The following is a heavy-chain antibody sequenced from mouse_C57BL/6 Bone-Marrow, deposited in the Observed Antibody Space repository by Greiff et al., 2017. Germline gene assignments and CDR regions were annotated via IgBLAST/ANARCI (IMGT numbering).Heavy chain of an antibody. J-gene: IGHJ2*01. CDR1: GYTFTSYW. V-gene: IGHV1-64*01. Sequence: VQLQQPGAELVKPGASVKLSCKASGYTFTSYWMHWVKQRPGQGLEWIGMIHPNSGSTNYNEKFKSKATLTVDKSSSTAYMQLSSLTSEDSAVXSCARLGTTVVATDYWGQGTTLTVSS. CDR3: ARLGTTVVATDY. D-gene: IGHD1-1*01. CDR2: IHPNSGST.